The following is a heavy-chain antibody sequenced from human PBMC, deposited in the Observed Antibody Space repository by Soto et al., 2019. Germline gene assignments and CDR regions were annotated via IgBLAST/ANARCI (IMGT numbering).Heavy chain of an antibody. CDR2: VDPNTGGS. CDR3: ESAFLTRCGFRQAGSGAMDV. Sequence: QVQLVQSGAEVRKPGASVKVSCKASGDPYTNCYMHWVRQALGQGLKWMGWVDPNTGGSNNAQKCKSQVTITRDTSVSTAYIEPNSLTSVHTAIYFCESAFLTRCGFRQAGSGAMDVWGQGATVTVS. CDR1: GDPYTNCY. V-gene: IGHV1-2*02. D-gene: IGHD6-25*01. J-gene: IGHJ6*02.